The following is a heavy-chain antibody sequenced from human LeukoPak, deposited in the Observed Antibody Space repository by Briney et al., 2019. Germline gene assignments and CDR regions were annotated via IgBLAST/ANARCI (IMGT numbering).Heavy chain of an antibody. CDR3: ARGDNWGQVFWFDP. Sequence: GGSRGFSFAASGFTSRTFTMTGAPSPPGKGLEGVPSISSTSSYIYYADSLQGRFTISRDNAKNSLYLQMNSLRAEDTAVYFCARGDNWGQVFWFDPWGQGTQVTVSS. V-gene: IGHV3-21*01. CDR1: GFTSRTFT. CDR2: ISSTSSYI. J-gene: IGHJ5*02. D-gene: IGHD7-27*01.